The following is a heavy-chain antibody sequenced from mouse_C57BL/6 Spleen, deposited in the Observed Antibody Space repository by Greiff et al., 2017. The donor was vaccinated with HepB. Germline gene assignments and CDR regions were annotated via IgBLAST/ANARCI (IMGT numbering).Heavy chain of an antibody. Sequence: VQLQQSGAELARPGASVKMSCKASGYTFTSYTMHWVKQRPGQGLEWIGYINPSSGYTKYNQKFKDKATLTADKSSSTAYMQLSSLTSEDSAVYYCARDNYVYYAMDYWGQGTSVTVSS. V-gene: IGHV1-4*01. CDR3: ARDNYVYYAMDY. CDR1: GYTFTSYT. D-gene: IGHD1-3*01. CDR2: INPSSGYT. J-gene: IGHJ4*01.